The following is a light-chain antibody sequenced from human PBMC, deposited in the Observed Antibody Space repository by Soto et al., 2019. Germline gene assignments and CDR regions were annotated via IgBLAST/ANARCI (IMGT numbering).Light chain of an antibody. CDR1: SSNIGATYD. V-gene: IGLV1-40*01. CDR3: CSYAGTFYV. J-gene: IGLJ1*01. CDR2: ANT. Sequence: QSVLTQPPSVSGAPGQRVTISCTGSSSNIGATYDVHWYQQLPGTAPKLLIYANTNRPSGVPDRFSGSKSGNPASLTISGLQAEDGADYYCCSYAGTFYVFGTGTKVTVL.